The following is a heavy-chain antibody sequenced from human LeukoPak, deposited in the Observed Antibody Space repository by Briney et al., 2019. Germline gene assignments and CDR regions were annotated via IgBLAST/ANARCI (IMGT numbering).Heavy chain of an antibody. J-gene: IGHJ4*02. CDR3: ARTSDYVDTAMVYFY. CDR1: GYSISSGYY. CDR2: IYHSGST. V-gene: IGHV4-38-2*02. D-gene: IGHD5-18*01. Sequence: PSETLSLTCTVSGYSISSGYYWGWIRQPPGKGLEWIGSIYHSGSTYYNPSLKSRVTISVDTSKNQFSLKLSSVTAADTAVYYCARTSDYVDTAMVYFYWGQGTLVTVSS.